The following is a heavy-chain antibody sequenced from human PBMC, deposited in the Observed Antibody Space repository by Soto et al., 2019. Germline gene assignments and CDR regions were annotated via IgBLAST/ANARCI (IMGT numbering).Heavy chain of an antibody. D-gene: IGHD6-13*01. CDR3: ARDLGAAGYGMDV. V-gene: IGHV1-69*06. CDR1: GGTFSSYA. CDR2: IIPIFGTA. J-gene: IGHJ6*02. Sequence: SVKVSCKASGGTFSSYAISWVRQAPGQGLEWMGGIIPIFGTANYAQKFQGRVTITADKFTSTAYMELSSLRSEDTAVYYCARDLGAAGYGMDVWGQGTTVTVSS.